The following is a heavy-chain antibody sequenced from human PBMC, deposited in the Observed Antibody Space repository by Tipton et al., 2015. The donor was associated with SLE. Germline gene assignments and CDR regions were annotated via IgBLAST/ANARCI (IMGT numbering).Heavy chain of an antibody. D-gene: IGHD1-26*01. Sequence: TLSLTCIVSDDSVSSAYYWAWIRQPPGKGLQWIACIYRTGTTYVNQSLKSRVSMSMDTSNNRFSLTMTSLTVADTAVYYCARSWSGRREFDYWGPGTLVTVSS. J-gene: IGHJ4*02. CDR3: ARSWSGRREFDY. V-gene: IGHV4-38-2*02. CDR2: IYRTGTT. CDR1: DDSVSSAYY.